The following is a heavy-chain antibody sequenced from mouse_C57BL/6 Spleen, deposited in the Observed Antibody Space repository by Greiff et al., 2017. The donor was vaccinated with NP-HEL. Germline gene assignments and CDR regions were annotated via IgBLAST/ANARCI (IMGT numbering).Heavy chain of an antibody. V-gene: IGHV3-6*01. Sequence: VQLKESGPGLVKPSQSLSLTCSVTGYSITSGYYWNWIRQFPGNKLEWMGYISYDGSNNYNPSLKNRISITRDTSKNQFFLKLNSVTTEDTATYYCARLVHYYGSSPYAMDYWGQGTSVTVSS. CDR1: GYSITSGYY. CDR3: ARLVHYYGSSPYAMDY. CDR2: ISYDGSN. J-gene: IGHJ4*01. D-gene: IGHD1-1*01.